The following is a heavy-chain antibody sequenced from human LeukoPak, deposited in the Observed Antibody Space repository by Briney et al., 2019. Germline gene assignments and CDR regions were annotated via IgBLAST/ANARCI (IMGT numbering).Heavy chain of an antibody. Sequence: GGSLRLSCAASGFTFSSYSMNWVRKAPGKGLEWVSSISSSSNYIYYGDSVKGRFTISRDNAKNSLFLQMNSLRAEDTAVYYCARDNGYSYGYVDYWGQGTLVTVSS. D-gene: IGHD5-18*01. J-gene: IGHJ4*02. CDR3: ARDNGYSYGYVDY. CDR1: GFTFSSYS. V-gene: IGHV3-21*01. CDR2: ISSSSNYI.